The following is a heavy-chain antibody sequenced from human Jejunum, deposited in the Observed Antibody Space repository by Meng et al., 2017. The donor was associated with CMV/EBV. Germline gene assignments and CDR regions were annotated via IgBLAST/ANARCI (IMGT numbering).Heavy chain of an antibody. D-gene: IGHD3-3*01. Sequence: SVFIYNTYAMSWVRQAPGKGLECVSGIGGSGSHIFHADSVRGRFTISRDNARNTLYLHLDSLRVEDTAVYYCVRQRWSGYSYYFDYWGQGTLVTVSS. J-gene: IGHJ4*02. CDR2: IGGSGSHI. CDR1: VFIYNTYA. CDR3: VRQRWSGYSYYFDY. V-gene: IGHV3-23*01.